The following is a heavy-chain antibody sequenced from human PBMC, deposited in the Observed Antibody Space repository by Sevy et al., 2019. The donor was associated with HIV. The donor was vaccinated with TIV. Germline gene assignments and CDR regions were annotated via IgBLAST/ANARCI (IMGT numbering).Heavy chain of an antibody. J-gene: IGHJ4*02. CDR2: INPNGGGT. Sequence: ASVKVSCKASGYYFTGYYVHWVRQAPGQGLEWMGWINPNGGGTNIGQKFHGRVTMSRDTSITTAYMELIRLRSNDTGVYYCARSVYGSGTHLNDYWGQGTLVTVSS. CDR1: GYYFTGYY. CDR3: ARSVYGSGTHLNDY. V-gene: IGHV1-2*02. D-gene: IGHD3-10*01.